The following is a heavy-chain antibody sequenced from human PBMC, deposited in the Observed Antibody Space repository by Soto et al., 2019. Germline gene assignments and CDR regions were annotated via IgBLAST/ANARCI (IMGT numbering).Heavy chain of an antibody. CDR3: ARDWSYALNY. J-gene: IGHJ4*02. V-gene: IGHV3-74*01. CDR2: INSDGTDT. CDR1: GFTVSSSW. Sequence: PGGSLRLSCAASGFTVSSSWMHWVRQAPGKGLVWVSHINSDGTDTNYADSVKGRFTISRDNAKNTVYLQMNSLRAEDTAVYYCARDWSYALNYWGQGRLVTVSS. D-gene: IGHD3-16*01.